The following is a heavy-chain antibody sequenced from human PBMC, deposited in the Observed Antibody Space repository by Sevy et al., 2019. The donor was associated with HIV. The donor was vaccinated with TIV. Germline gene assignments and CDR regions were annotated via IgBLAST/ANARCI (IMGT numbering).Heavy chain of an antibody. D-gene: IGHD5-12*01. Sequence: SETLSLTCTVSGGSISSSSYYWGWIRQPPGKGMEWIGSIYYSGRTYYNPSLKSRVTISVDTSKNQFSLKLSSVTAADTAVYYCATQDGYNLRYFDYWCQGTLVTVSS. CDR2: IYYSGRT. J-gene: IGHJ4*02. CDR3: ATQDGYNLRYFDY. CDR1: GGSISSSSYY. V-gene: IGHV4-39*01.